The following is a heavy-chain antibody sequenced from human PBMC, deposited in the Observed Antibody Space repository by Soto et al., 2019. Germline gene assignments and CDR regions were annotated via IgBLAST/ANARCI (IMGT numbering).Heavy chain of an antibody. CDR2: INPSGGST. CDR3: ARASGSGSYWRGFYSYYGKDV. J-gene: IGHJ6*02. Sequence: ALVKVSCKASGYTFTSYYMHWVRQAPGQGLEWMGIINPSGGSTSYAQKFQGRVTMTRDTSTSTVYVELSSLRSEDTAVYYCARASGSGSYWRGFYSYYGKDVWGQGTTVTVSS. CDR1: GYTFTSYY. V-gene: IGHV1-46*01. D-gene: IGHD3-10*01.